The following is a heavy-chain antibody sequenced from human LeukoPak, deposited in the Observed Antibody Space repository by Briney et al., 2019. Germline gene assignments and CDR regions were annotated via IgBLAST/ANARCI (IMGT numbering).Heavy chain of an antibody. Sequence: GGSLRLSCAASGFSFSTYGMHWVRQAPGKGLEWVAVISYDGSNKYYADSVKGRFTISRDNSKNTLYLQMNSLRAEDTAVYYCARMGYSGCDYFDYWGQGTLVTVSS. D-gene: IGHD5-12*01. V-gene: IGHV3-30*19. CDR2: ISYDGSNK. CDR1: GFSFSTYG. CDR3: ARMGYSGCDYFDY. J-gene: IGHJ4*02.